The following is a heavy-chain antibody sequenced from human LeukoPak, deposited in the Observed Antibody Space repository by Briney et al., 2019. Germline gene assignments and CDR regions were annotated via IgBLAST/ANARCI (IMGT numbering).Heavy chain of an antibody. CDR1: GGSISSSSYY. CDR3: VVIVVVTETVDY. D-gene: IGHD2-21*02. V-gene: IGHV4-39*01. CDR2: IYYSGST. Sequence: LETLSLTCTVSGGSISSSSYYWGWIRQPPGKGLEWIGSIYYSGSTYYNPSLKSRVTISVDTSKNQFSLKLSSVTAADTAVYYCVVIVVVTETVDYWGQGTLVTVSS. J-gene: IGHJ4*02.